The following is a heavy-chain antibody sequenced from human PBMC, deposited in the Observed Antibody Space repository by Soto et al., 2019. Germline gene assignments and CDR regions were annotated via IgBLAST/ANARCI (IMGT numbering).Heavy chain of an antibody. CDR2: ISAYNGNT. Sequence: VASVKVSCKASGYTFTSYGISWVRQAPGQGLEWMGWISAYNGNTNYAQKLQGRVTMTTDTSTSTAYMELRSLRSDDTAVYYCARDRSSWYSRPPYYYYGMDVWGQGTTVTVSS. J-gene: IGHJ6*02. D-gene: IGHD6-13*01. CDR3: ARDRSSWYSRPPYYYYGMDV. CDR1: GYTFTSYG. V-gene: IGHV1-18*01.